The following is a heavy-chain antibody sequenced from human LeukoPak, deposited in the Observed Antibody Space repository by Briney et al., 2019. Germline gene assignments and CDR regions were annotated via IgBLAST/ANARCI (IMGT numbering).Heavy chain of an antibody. V-gene: IGHV4-39*07. CDR3: ARVKEAVAVGALDY. J-gene: IGHJ4*02. D-gene: IGHD6-19*01. CDR1: GGSISSSSYY. CDR2: IYYSGST. Sequence: SETLSLTCTVSGGSISSSSYYWGWLRQPPGKGLEWLGSIYYSGSTYYNPSLKSRVTISVDTSKNQFSLKLSPVTAADTAVYYCARVKEAVAVGALDYWGQGTLVTVSS.